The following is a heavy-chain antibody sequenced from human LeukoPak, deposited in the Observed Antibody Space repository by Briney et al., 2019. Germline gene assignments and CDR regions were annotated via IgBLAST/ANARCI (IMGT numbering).Heavy chain of an antibody. CDR3: AAESGVVGDGFDY. V-gene: IGHV1-69*04. D-gene: IGHD3-10*01. J-gene: IGHJ4*02. CDR2: IIPILGIA. Sequence: ASVKVSCKASGGTFSSYAISWVRQAPGQGLEWMGRIIPILGIANYAQKFQGRVTITADKSTSTAYMELSSLRSEDTAVYYCAAESGVVGDGFDYWGQGTLVTVSS. CDR1: GGTFSSYA.